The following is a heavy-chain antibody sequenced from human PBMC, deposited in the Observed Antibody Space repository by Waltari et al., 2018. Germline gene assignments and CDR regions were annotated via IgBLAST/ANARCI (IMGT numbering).Heavy chain of an antibody. CDR3: AGLRDAYNAAFDY. D-gene: IGHD1-1*01. CDR2: VVPMVGIT. CDR1: GTFSSFA. V-gene: IGHV1-69*04. Sequence: QVQLVQSGADVKKSGSSVKVSCRASGTFSSFAISWVRQAPGRGLEWMGRVVPMVGITNYSQKFQGRLTITADESTSTAYMELSSLRSDDTAVYYCAGLRDAYNAAFDYWGQGSLVTVSS. J-gene: IGHJ4*02.